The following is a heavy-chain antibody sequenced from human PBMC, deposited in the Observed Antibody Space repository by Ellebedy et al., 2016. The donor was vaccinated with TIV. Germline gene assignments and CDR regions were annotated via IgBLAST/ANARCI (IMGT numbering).Heavy chain of an antibody. D-gene: IGHD2-2*01. V-gene: IGHV3-74*01. J-gene: IGHJ4*02. CDR2: IDSDGSST. CDR1: GFTFSSYW. CDR3: ARARCSNYDCHRPGF. Sequence: PGGSLRLSFAASGFTFSSYWMHWVRQAPGKGLVWVSRIDSDGSSTTYVDSVKGRFTISRDNAKNTLYLQMNSMRAEDTAVYYCARARCSNYDCHRPGFWGQGSLVTVSS.